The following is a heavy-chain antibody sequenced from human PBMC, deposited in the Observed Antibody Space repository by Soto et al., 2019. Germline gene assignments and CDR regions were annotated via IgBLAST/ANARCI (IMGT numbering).Heavy chain of an antibody. D-gene: IGHD2-15*01. CDR2: ISWNSGSI. CDR1: GFTFDDYA. J-gene: IGHJ4*02. Sequence: GGSLRLSCAASGFTFDDYAMHWVRQAPGKGLEWVSGISWNSGSIGYADSVKGRFTISRDNAKNSLYLQMNSLRAEDTALYYCAKLPSGGSCYSRGCLDYWGQGTLVTVSS. V-gene: IGHV3-9*01. CDR3: AKLPSGGSCYSRGCLDY.